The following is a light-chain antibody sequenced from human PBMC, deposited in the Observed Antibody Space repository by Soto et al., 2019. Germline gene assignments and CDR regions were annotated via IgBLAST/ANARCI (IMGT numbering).Light chain of an antibody. V-gene: IGKV3-20*01. Sequence: EIVLTQSPGTLSLSPGERATLSCRASQSVGNNFLAWYQQKPGQTPRLLIYGASSRATGIPDRFSGSGSGTDFTLTISSLEPEDFAVYYCQPYGSFPYTSGQGTKLEIK. CDR3: QPYGSFPYT. CDR2: GAS. CDR1: QSVGNNF. J-gene: IGKJ2*01.